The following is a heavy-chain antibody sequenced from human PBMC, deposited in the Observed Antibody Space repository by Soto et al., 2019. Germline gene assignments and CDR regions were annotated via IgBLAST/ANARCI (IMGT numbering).Heavy chain of an antibody. CDR3: AKGGGYVGWFDP. Sequence: QVQLVQSGAEVKKPGASVKVSCKASGYTFTSYYMHWVRQAPGQGLEWMGIINPSGGSTGYAQKFQGRVTMTRDTSTSTVYMELSSLRSEDTAVYHCAKGGGYVGWFDPWGQGTLVTVSS. D-gene: IGHD5-12*01. J-gene: IGHJ5*02. CDR1: GYTFTSYY. CDR2: INPSGGST. V-gene: IGHV1-46*01.